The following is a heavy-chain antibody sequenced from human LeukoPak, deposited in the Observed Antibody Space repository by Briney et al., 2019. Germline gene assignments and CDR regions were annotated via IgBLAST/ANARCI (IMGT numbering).Heavy chain of an antibody. CDR3: ARDEFAIAARRDDWFDP. J-gene: IGHJ5*02. Sequence: ASVKVSCKASGYTFTSYAMNWVRQAPGQGLEWMGWINTNTGNPTYAQGFTGRFVFSLGTSVSTAYLQISSLKAEDTAVYYCARDEFAIAARRDDWFDPWGQGTLVTVSS. D-gene: IGHD6-6*01. CDR2: INTNTGNP. V-gene: IGHV7-4-1*02. CDR1: GYTFTSYA.